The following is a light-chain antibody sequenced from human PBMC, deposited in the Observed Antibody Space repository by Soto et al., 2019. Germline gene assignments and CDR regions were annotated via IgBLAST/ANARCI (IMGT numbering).Light chain of an antibody. CDR2: DVS. Sequence: QSVLTQPASVSGSPGQSITISCTGSSSDVGGYDYVSWYQQYPGKAPKLMIYDVSNRPSGVSNRFSGSKSGNTASLTISGLQADDEADYYCSSFTSSTTRVFGTGTKATVL. CDR3: SSFTSSTTRV. CDR1: SSDVGGYDY. V-gene: IGLV2-14*01. J-gene: IGLJ1*01.